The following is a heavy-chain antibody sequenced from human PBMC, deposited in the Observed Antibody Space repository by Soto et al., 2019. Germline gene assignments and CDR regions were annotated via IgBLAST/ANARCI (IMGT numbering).Heavy chain of an antibody. CDR2: ISGSGGST. CDR1: GFTFSSYA. V-gene: IGHV3-23*01. CDR3: AKVASSWYLTYYMDD. Sequence: GGSLRLSCAASGFTFSSYAMSWVRQAPGKGLEWVSAISGSGGSTYYADYVKGLFTIPRDNSKNTLYLQMNSLKAEDTAVYYCAKVASSWYLTYYMDDWGKGTTVTVSS. D-gene: IGHD6-13*01. J-gene: IGHJ6*03.